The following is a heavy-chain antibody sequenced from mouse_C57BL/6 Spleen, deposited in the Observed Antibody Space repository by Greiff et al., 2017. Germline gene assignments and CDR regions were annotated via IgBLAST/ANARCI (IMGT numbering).Heavy chain of an antibody. D-gene: IGHD1-1*01. V-gene: IGHV2-2*01. CDR3: ARNNGSRSYWYFDV. CDR1: GFSLTSYG. J-gene: IGHJ1*03. Sequence: VQLQQSGPGLVQPSQSLSITCTVSGFSLTSYGVHWVRQSPGKGLEWLGVIWSGGSTDYNAAFISRLSISKDNSKSQFFFKMNSLQADDTAIYYCARNNGSRSYWYFDVWGTGTTVTVSS. CDR2: IWSGGST.